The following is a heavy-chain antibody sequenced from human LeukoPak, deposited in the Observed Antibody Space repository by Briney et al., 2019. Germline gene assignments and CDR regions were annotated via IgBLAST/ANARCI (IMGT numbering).Heavy chain of an antibody. CDR1: GGSFSGYY. CDR2: INHSGST. Sequence: SETLSLTCAVYGGSFSGYYWSWIRQPPGKGLEWIGEINHSGSTNYNPSLKSRVTISVNTSKNQFSLKLSSVTAADTAVYYCASAEKYYYDSRGAFNIWGQGTMVTVSS. D-gene: IGHD3-22*01. CDR3: ASAEKYYYDSRGAFNI. V-gene: IGHV4-34*01. J-gene: IGHJ3*02.